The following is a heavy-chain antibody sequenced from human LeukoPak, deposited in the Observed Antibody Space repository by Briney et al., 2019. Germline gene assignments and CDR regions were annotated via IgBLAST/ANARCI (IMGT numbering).Heavy chain of an antibody. J-gene: IGHJ3*02. Sequence: GGSLRLSCAASGFTFSSYGMHWVRQAPGKGLEWVAFIRYDGSNKYYADSVKGRFTISRDNSKNTLYLQMNSLRAEDTAVYYCAKEQAYSSGWYGAFDIWGQGTMVTVSS. CDR2: IRYDGSNK. CDR3: AKEQAYSSGWYGAFDI. D-gene: IGHD6-19*01. V-gene: IGHV3-30*02. CDR1: GFTFSSYG.